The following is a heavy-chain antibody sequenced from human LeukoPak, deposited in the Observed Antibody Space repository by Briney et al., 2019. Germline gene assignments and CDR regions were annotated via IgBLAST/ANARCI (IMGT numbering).Heavy chain of an antibody. D-gene: IGHD3-22*01. Sequence: ASVKVSCKASGYTFTSYYMHWVRQAPGQVLGWMGIINPSGGSTSYAQKFQGRVTMTRDTSTSTVYMELSSLRSEDTAVYYCARGEKSYYYDSSGTPGGYWGQGTLVTVSS. J-gene: IGHJ4*02. CDR2: INPSGGST. CDR1: GYTFTSYY. CDR3: ARGEKSYYYDSSGTPGGY. V-gene: IGHV1-46*01.